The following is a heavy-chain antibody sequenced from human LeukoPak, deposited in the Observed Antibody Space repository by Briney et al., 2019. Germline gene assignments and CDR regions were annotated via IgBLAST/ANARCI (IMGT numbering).Heavy chain of an antibody. CDR1: GGTFSSYA. V-gene: IGHV1-69*04. J-gene: IGHJ6*02. CDR3: ARETQYYFVMDV. CDR2: IIPILGIA. Sequence: GASVKVSCKASGGTFSSYAISWVRQAPGQGLEWMGRIIPILGIANYAQKFQGRVTITADKSTSTAYMELSSLRSEDTAVYYCARETQYYFVMDVWGQGTTVTVSS.